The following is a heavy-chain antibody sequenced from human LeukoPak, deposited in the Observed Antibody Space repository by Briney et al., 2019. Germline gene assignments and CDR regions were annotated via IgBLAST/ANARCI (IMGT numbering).Heavy chain of an antibody. CDR3: TRDQTPYY. J-gene: IGHJ4*02. CDR2: IRSNLYGGTP. V-gene: IGHV3-49*04. CDR1: GFTFSSYS. Sequence: GGSLRLSCAASGFTFSSYSMNWVRQAPGKGLEWVGFIRSNLYGGTPEYAASVKGRFTISRDDSNSIAYLEMDSLKTDDTAVYYCTRDQTPYYWGQGTLVTVSS.